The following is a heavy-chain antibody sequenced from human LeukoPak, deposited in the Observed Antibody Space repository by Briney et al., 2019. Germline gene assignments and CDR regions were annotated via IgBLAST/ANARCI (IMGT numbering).Heavy chain of an antibody. CDR2: ISWNSGSI. V-gene: IGHV3-9*01. CDR1: GFTFSSYS. Sequence: PGGSLRLSCAASGFTFSSYSMNWVRQAPGKGLEWVSGISWNSGSIGYADSVKGRFTISRDNAKNSLYLQMNSLRAEDTALYYCAKDKAYDILTDNAFDIWGQGTMVTVSS. D-gene: IGHD3-9*01. J-gene: IGHJ3*02. CDR3: AKDKAYDILTDNAFDI.